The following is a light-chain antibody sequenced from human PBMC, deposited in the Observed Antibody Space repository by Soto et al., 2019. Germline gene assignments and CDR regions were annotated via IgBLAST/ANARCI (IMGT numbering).Light chain of an antibody. CDR1: SSDIGGYHL. J-gene: IGLJ1*01. CDR2: KVS. V-gene: IGLV2-23*02. CDR3: CSYPGSNWGYV. Sequence: QSVLTQPASVSGSPGQSITISCTGTSSDIGGYHLVSWYQHQSGKAPKLIIYKVSQWPSGVSDRFSASKSGNTASLTISGLQAEDEADYYCCSYPGSNWGYVFGTGTKLTVL.